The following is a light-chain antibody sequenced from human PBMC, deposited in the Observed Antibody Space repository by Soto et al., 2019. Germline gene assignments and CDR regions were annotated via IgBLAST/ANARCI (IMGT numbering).Light chain of an antibody. CDR3: QQRNHWPPIT. Sequence: DIEMTQSPSTLSLSAGDTAPLSCRASQSIDKCLAWYQQRPGQPPKLLIFDSSKRATGVPVRFSGSGSGTVFTLTISSLEPEDSAVYYCQQRNHWPPITFGQGTRLEIK. V-gene: IGKV3-11*01. CDR1: QSIDKC. J-gene: IGKJ5*01. CDR2: DSS.